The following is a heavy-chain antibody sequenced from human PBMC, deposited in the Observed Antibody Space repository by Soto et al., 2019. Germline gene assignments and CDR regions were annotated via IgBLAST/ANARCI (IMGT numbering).Heavy chain of an antibody. D-gene: IGHD3-16*01. Sequence: GASVKVSCKASGYTFTGYYVHWVRQAPGQGLEWMGWINPNSGGTNYAQKFQGRVTMTRDTSISTAYMELSRLRSDDTAVYYCARALLRGGYLFDYWGQGTLVTVSS. CDR1: GYTFTGYY. CDR3: ARALLRGGYLFDY. V-gene: IGHV1-2*02. J-gene: IGHJ4*02. CDR2: INPNSGGT.